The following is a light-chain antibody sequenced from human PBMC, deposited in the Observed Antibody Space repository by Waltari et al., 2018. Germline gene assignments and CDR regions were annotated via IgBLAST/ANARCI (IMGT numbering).Light chain of an antibody. V-gene: IGKV3-15*01. J-gene: IGKJ2*01. Sequence: ETLMTQSPATLSVSPGERVTLSCRASQSVTTNLAWYQQKPGQAPKLRIYRASTRATGVPARFRGSGSGTEFTLTINALQSEDFAVYYCHQYNNWPPNTFGQGTLLEIK. CDR1: QSVTTN. CDR3: HQYNNWPPNT. CDR2: RAS.